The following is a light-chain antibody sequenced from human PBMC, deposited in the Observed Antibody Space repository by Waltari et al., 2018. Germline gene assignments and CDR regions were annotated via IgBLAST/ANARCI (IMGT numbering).Light chain of an antibody. J-gene: IGKJ3*01. CDR2: DAS. CDR1: QSVSSY. CDR3: QQYHTSPFT. Sequence: EIVMTQSPATLSVSPGERATLSCRASQSVSSYVVWYQQKPGQAPRLLIYDASTRATGIPARFSGSGSGTEFTLTISSLQAEDVAVYYCQQYHTSPFTFGPGTKVEI. V-gene: IGKV3-15*01.